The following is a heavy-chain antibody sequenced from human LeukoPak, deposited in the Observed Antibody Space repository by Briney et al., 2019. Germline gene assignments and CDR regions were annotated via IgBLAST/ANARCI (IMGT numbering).Heavy chain of an antibody. D-gene: IGHD2-2*01. CDR3: TAEEDIVVVPAAMGDY. J-gene: IGHJ4*02. V-gene: IGHV3-15*01. CDR2: IKSKTDGGTT. Sequence: GGSLRLSCAASGFTFRNAWMSWVRQAPGKGLEWVGRIKSKTDGGTTDYAAPVKGRFTISRDDSKNTLYLQMNSLKTEDTAVYYCTAEEDIVVVPAAMGDYWGQGTLVTVSS. CDR1: GFTFRNAW.